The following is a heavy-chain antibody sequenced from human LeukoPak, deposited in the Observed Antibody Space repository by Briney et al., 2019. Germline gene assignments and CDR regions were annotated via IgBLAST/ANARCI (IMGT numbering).Heavy chain of an antibody. Sequence: SETLSLTCTVSGGSIRSYYGSWIRQPAGKGLEGSGRIYTSGSTNYNPSLKSRVTMSVGTSKNQFSLKLSSVTAADTAVYYCARDRRHGSGSYGLFDYWGQGTMVTVSS. D-gene: IGHD3-10*01. CDR1: GGSIRSYY. J-gene: IGHJ4*02. CDR3: ARDRRHGSGSYGLFDY. V-gene: IGHV4-4*07. CDR2: IYTSGST.